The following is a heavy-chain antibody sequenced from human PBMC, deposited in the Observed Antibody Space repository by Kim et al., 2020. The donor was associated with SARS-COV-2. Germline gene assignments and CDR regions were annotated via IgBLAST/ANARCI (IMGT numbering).Heavy chain of an antibody. D-gene: IGHD6-19*01. CDR2: T. CDR3: ASLYSSGWPFDP. J-gene: IGHJ5*02. Sequence: TKYAQKCQGRVTITRDTSASKAYMEMTNLRSEDTAVYYCASLYSSGWPFDPWGQGTLVTVSS. V-gene: IGHV1-3*01.